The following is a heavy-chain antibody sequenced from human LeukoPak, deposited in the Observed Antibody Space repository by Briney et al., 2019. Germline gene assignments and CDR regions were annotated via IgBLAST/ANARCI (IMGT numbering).Heavy chain of an antibody. CDR2: ISYDGSNK. Sequence: GGSLRLSCAASGFTFSSYGMHWVRQAPGKGLEWVADISYDGSNKYYADSVKGGFTISRDNSKNTLYLQMNSLRAEDTAVYYCAKEPDDTAMVDYWGQGTLVTVSS. D-gene: IGHD5-18*01. V-gene: IGHV3-30*18. J-gene: IGHJ4*02. CDR1: GFTFSSYG. CDR3: AKEPDDTAMVDY.